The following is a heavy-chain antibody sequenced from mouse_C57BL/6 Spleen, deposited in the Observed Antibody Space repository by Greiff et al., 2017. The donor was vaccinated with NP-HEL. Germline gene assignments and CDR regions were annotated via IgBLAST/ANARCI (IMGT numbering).Heavy chain of an antibody. Sequence: VKLMESGPGLVQPSQSLSITCPASGFSFTSYGVHWVRQSPGKGLEWLGVIWSGGSTDYNAALISRLSISKDNSKSKVFFKMNSLQADDTAIYYCARNFGLPYAMDYWGQGTSVTVSS. CDR2: IWSGGST. D-gene: IGHD2-2*01. V-gene: IGHV2-2*01. CDR1: GFSFTSYG. J-gene: IGHJ4*01. CDR3: ARNFGLPYAMDY.